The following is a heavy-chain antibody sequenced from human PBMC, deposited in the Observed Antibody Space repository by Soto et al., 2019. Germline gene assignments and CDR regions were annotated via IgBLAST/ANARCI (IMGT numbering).Heavy chain of an antibody. D-gene: IGHD2-21*02. V-gene: IGHV1-46*01. J-gene: IGHJ4*02. CDR3: ARSPPLRECPGGDCSHFDY. Sequence: QVQLVQSGAGVQKPGASVKVSCEASGYRFTAYYMHWVRQAPGQGLEWMAIINPSSGVANYAQRFQGRFTMTRDTSTSTVYMELSRLRSEDTAVYYWARSPPLRECPGGDCSHFDYWGQGTLVTVS. CDR1: GYRFTAYY. CDR2: INPSSGVA.